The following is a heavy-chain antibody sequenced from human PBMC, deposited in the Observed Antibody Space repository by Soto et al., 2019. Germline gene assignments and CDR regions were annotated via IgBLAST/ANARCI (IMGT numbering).Heavy chain of an antibody. CDR2: IIPIFATG. Sequence: ASVKVSCKASGGTFSSSGISWVRQAPGQGLEWMGGIIPIFATGNYGQKLQGRVTITRDTSASTAYMELSSLRSEDTAVYYCARADYYYLDYWGQGTLVTVSS. V-gene: IGHV1-69*05. CDR3: ARADYYYLDY. CDR1: GGTFSSSG. D-gene: IGHD3-10*01. J-gene: IGHJ4*02.